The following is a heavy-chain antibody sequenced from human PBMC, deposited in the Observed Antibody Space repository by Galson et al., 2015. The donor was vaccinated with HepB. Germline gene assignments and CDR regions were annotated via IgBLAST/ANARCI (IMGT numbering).Heavy chain of an antibody. Sequence: SVKVSCKASGGTFSSYAISWVRQAPGQGLEWMGGIIPIFGTANYAQKFQGRVTITADESTSTAYMKLSSLRSEDTAVYYCARDLAMTTVTTGDYWGQGTLVTVSS. CDR3: ARDLAMTTVTTGDY. D-gene: IGHD4-17*01. V-gene: IGHV1-69*13. CDR2: IIPIFGTA. J-gene: IGHJ4*02. CDR1: GGTFSSYA.